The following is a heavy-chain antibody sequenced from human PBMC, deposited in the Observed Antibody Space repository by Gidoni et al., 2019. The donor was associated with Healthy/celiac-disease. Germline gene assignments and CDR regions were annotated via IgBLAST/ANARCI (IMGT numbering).Heavy chain of an antibody. CDR2: ISSSSSYT. Sequence: QVQLVESGGGLVKPGGSLRLSCAASGFNFSDSYMSWIRQATGKGLEWVSYISSSSSYTNYADSVKGRFTISRDNAKNSLYLQMNSLRAEDTAVYYCARELPVGQQLVPGWFDPWGQGTLVTVSS. V-gene: IGHV3-11*05. CDR1: GFNFSDSY. CDR3: ARELPVGQQLVPGWFDP. D-gene: IGHD6-13*01. J-gene: IGHJ5*02.